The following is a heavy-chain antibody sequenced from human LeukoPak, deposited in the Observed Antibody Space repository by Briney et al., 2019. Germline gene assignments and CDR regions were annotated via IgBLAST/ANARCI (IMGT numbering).Heavy chain of an antibody. CDR1: GFTFSSYS. V-gene: IGHV3-21*01. CDR2: ISSSISYI. CDR3: ARDVPRFLEWLALDYYYYYGMDV. Sequence: GGSLRLSCAASGFTFSSYSMNWVRQAPGKGREWVSSISSSISYIYYADSVKGRFTISRDNAKNSLYLQMNSLRAEDTAVYYCARDVPRFLEWLALDYYYYYGMDVWGKGTTVTVSS. D-gene: IGHD3-3*01. J-gene: IGHJ6*04.